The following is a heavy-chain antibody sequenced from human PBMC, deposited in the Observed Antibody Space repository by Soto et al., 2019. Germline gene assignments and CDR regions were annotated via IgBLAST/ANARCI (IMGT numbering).Heavy chain of an antibody. CDR1: GGSITSGGYS. Sequence: QLQLQESGSGLVKPSQTLSLTCAVSGGSITSGGYSWSWIRQPPGKGLEWIANIYHSGSTYYNPSLKSRVTICLNRSNNQSYLDPGSVTAADTAVYYCARVVVVPAIWGVYFDSWGQGTLVTVSS. CDR2: IYHSGST. J-gene: IGHJ4*02. CDR3: ARVVVVPAIWGVYFDS. D-gene: IGHD2-15*01. V-gene: IGHV4-30-2*01.